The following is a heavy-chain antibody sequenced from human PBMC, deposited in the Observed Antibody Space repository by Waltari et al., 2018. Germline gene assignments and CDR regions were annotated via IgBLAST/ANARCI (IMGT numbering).Heavy chain of an antibody. Sequence: QLQLQESGPGLVKPSETLSLTCTVSGGSISSSSYYWGWIRQPPGKGLEWIGSIYYSGSTYDHPALKSRVTISVDTAKNQFSLKLSSVTAADTAVDYCARDYGDFSNWFDPWGQGTLVTVSS. V-gene: IGHV4-39*07. CDR1: GGSISSSSYY. CDR2: IYYSGST. CDR3: ARDYGDFSNWFDP. J-gene: IGHJ5*02. D-gene: IGHD4-17*01.